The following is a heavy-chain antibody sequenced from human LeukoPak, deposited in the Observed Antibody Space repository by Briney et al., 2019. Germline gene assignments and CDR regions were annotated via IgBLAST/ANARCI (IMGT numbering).Heavy chain of an antibody. D-gene: IGHD5-12*01. CDR3: AREGDPGSGYNYGNWLDP. Sequence: PSETLSLTCTVSGGSFSSYYWSWIRQPAGKGLEWIGRVYTTGSTNYNPSLKSRVSMSVDTSKNQFSLSLTSVTVADTAVYYCAREGDPGSGYNYGNWLDPWGQGTLVTVSS. J-gene: IGHJ5*02. CDR2: VYTTGST. V-gene: IGHV4-4*07. CDR1: GGSFSSYY.